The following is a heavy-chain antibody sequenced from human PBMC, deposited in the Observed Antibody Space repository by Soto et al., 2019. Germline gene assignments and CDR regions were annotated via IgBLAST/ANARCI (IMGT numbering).Heavy chain of an antibody. V-gene: IGHV3-33*01. CDR2: IWFDGSNK. Sequence: ESGGGVVQPGRSLRLSCGASGFIFSNYGMHWIRQAPGKGLEWVTIIWFDGSNKWYADSVKGRFIISRDDSKNMVYLQMNSLRVDDTAIYYCARANTSPFDYWGRGTLVTVSS. J-gene: IGHJ4*02. CDR1: GFIFSNYG. CDR3: ARANTSPFDY.